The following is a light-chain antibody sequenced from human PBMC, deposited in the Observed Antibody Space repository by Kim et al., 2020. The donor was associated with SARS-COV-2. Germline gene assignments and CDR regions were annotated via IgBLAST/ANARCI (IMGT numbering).Light chain of an antibody. Sequence: SSPGERATLSCRASQSMPSSQLAWYQQKPGQAPRLLIFAASGRATGIPDRFSGSGSGTDFSLTITRLQAEDSAVYYRQQYHTSPTFGQGTKVDIK. J-gene: IGKJ1*01. CDR3: QQYHTSPT. CDR2: AAS. CDR1: QSMPSSQ. V-gene: IGKV3-20*01.